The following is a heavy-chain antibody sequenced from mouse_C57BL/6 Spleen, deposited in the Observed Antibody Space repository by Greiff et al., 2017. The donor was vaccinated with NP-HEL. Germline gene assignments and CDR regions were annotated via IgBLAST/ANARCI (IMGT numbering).Heavy chain of an antibody. J-gene: IGHJ4*01. CDR3: ASGDGYYTDAMDY. Sequence: EVMLVESGGGLVKPGGSLKLSCAASGFTFSDYGLHWVRQAPEKGLEWVAYLSSGSSTIYYADTVQGRFTISRDNAKTTLFLPMTSLRSEDTAMYYSASGDGYYTDAMDYWGQGTSVTVSS. CDR1: GFTFSDYG. V-gene: IGHV5-17*01. CDR2: LSSGSSTI. D-gene: IGHD2-3*01.